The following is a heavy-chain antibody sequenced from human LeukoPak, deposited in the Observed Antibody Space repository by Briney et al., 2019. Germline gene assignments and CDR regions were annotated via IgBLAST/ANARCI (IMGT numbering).Heavy chain of an antibody. V-gene: IGHV4-59*01. Sequence: KPSETLSLTCTVSGVSITGYYWSWIRQPPGKGLEWIGYVSYSGSSNYNPSLKSRVTISVDTSKSQFSLKLSSVTAADTAVYSCARLNYGSGSYYSRSYYYGLDVWGQGTTVTVSS. CDR1: GVSITGYY. J-gene: IGHJ6*02. D-gene: IGHD3-10*01. CDR2: VSYSGSS. CDR3: ARLNYGSGSYYSRSYYYGLDV.